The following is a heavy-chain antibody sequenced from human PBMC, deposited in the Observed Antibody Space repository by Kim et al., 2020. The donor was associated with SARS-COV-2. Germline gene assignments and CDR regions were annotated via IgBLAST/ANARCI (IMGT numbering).Heavy chain of an antibody. D-gene: IGHD3-22*01. CDR3: ARHPYDSSHYYDSSGYYLDY. Sequence: SETLSLTCTVSGGSISSSSYYWGWIRQPPGKGLEWIGSIYYSGSTYYNPSLKSRVTISVDTSKNQFSLKLSSVTAADTAVYYCARHPYDSSHYYDSSGYYLDYWGQGALVAVSS. J-gene: IGHJ4*02. V-gene: IGHV4-39*01. CDR1: GGSISSSSYY. CDR2: IYYSGST.